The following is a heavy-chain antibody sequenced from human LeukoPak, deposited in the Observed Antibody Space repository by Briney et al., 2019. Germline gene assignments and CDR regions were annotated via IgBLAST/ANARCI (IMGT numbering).Heavy chain of an antibody. CDR1: GGTFSSSA. CDR2: IIPIFGTA. Sequence: ASVKVSCKASGGTFSSSAISWVRQAPGQGLEWMGGIIPIFGTANYAQKFQGRVTITADESTSTAYMELSSLRSEDTAVYYCARDGGRQYYFDYWGQGTLVTVSS. J-gene: IGHJ4*02. D-gene: IGHD3-3*01. V-gene: IGHV1-69*13. CDR3: ARDGGRQYYFDY.